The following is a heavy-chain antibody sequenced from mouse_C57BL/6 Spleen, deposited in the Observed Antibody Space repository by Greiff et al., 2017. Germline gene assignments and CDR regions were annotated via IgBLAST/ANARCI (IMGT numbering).Heavy chain of an antibody. J-gene: IGHJ3*01. D-gene: IGHD3-1*01. Sequence: VQLQQSGPELVKPGASVKISCTASGYTFTDYYMNWVKQSHGKSLEWIGDINPNNGGTSYNQKFKGKATLTVDKSSSTAYMELRSLTSEDSAVYYCARSGPFAYWGQGTLVTVSA. CDR2: INPNNGGT. CDR3: ARSGPFAY. V-gene: IGHV1-26*01. CDR1: GYTFTDYY.